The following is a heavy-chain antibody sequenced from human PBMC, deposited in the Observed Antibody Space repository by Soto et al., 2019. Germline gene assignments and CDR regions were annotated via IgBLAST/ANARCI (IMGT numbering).Heavy chain of an antibody. Sequence: PGGSLRLSCATSGFTFSHCGMHWVRQAPGKGLEWVGIIWNDGSTTYYADSVKGRFTISRDNSKNILYLQMSGLRDEDTAVYFCVRDGSHYDVDYWGQGTLVTVSA. J-gene: IGHJ4*02. V-gene: IGHV3-33*01. CDR2: IWNDGSTT. D-gene: IGHD4-4*01. CDR3: VRDGSHYDVDY. CDR1: GFTFSHCG.